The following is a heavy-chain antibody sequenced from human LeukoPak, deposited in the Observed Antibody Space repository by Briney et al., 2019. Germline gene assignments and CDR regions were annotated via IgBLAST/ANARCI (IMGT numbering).Heavy chain of an antibody. CDR2: IIPIFGTA. J-gene: IGHJ2*01. V-gene: IGHV1-69*13. D-gene: IGHD3-3*01. Sequence: ASVKVSCKASGGTFSSYAISWVRQAPGQGLEWMGGIIPIFGTANYAQKFQGRVTITADESTSTAYMELSSLRSEDTAVYYCARETVKTPYYDFWSGYYTGVHPPEAPRRDYWYFDLWGRGTLVTVSS. CDR3: ARETVKTPYYDFWSGYYTGVHPPEAPRRDYWYFDL. CDR1: GGTFSSYA.